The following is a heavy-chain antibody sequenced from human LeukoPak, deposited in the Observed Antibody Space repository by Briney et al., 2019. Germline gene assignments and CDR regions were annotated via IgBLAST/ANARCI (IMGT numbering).Heavy chain of an antibody. Sequence: GGSLRLSCAASGFTFSSCHIHWVRQAPGKGLEWVALVWHDGSKTYYADSVKGRFTVSRDDSKNTLYLQMNSLRAEDTAVYYCAKDSNDYGDYNYFDFWGQGTLVTVSS. V-gene: IGHV3-33*06. D-gene: IGHD4-17*01. CDR3: AKDSNDYGDYNYFDF. CDR2: VWHDGSKT. J-gene: IGHJ4*02. CDR1: GFTFSSCH.